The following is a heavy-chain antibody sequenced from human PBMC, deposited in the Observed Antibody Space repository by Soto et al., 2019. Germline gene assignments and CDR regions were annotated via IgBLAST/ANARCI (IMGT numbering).Heavy chain of an antibody. Sequence: SETLSLTCTVSGGSISNYYWSWIRQPPGKGLEWIGYIYYSGSTNYNSSLKSRVTISVDTSKNQFSLQLSSVNAADTALYYCARHRSITGPTGGYGMDVWGQGTTVTVSS. CDR1: GGSISNYY. CDR3: ARHRSITGPTGGYGMDV. D-gene: IGHD1-20*01. CDR2: IYYSGST. V-gene: IGHV4-59*08. J-gene: IGHJ6*02.